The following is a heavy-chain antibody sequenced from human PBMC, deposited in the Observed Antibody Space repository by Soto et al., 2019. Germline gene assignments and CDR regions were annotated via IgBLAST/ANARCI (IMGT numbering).Heavy chain of an antibody. CDR2: IYYSGST. CDR1: GGSISSGDYY. CDR3: ARVPSRSSGGAYYGMDV. V-gene: IGHV4-30-4*01. Sequence: PSETLSFTCTVSGGSISSGDYYWSWIRQPPGKGLEWIGYIYYSGSTYYNPSLKSRVTISVDTSKNQFSLKLSSVTAADTAVYYCARVPSRSSGGAYYGMDVWGQGTTVTVSS. D-gene: IGHD6-6*01. J-gene: IGHJ6*02.